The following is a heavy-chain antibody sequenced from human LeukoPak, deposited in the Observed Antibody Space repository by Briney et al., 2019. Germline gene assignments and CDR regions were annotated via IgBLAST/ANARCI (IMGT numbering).Heavy chain of an antibody. V-gene: IGHV1-2*02. J-gene: IGHJ6*03. CDR1: GYTFTGYY. D-gene: IGHD6-19*01. CDR2: INPNSGGT. Sequence: GASVKVSCKASGYTFTGYYMHWVRQAPGQGLEWMGWINPNSGGTNYAQKFQGRVTMTRDTSISTAYMELSRRRSDDTAVYYCARDRAGYYYYYMDVWGKGTTVTVSS. CDR3: ARDRAGYYYYYMDV.